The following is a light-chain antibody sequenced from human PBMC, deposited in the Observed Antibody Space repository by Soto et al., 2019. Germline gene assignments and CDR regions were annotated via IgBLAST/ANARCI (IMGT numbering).Light chain of an antibody. J-gene: IGLJ2*01. CDR1: SSDIGGYNY. CDR2: DVT. Sequence: QSALTQPASASGSPGQSITISCTGTSSDIGGYNYVSWYQQHPDKVPKLMIYDVTNRPSGVSNRFSGSKSGNTASLTISGLQAEDEADYYCSSYTSSSTLIFGGGTKLTVL. CDR3: SSYTSSSTLI. V-gene: IGLV2-14*01.